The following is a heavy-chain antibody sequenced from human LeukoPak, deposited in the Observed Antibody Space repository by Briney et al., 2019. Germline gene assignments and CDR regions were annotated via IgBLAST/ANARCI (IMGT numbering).Heavy chain of an antibody. CDR1: GFTFSSYW. V-gene: IGHV3-74*01. Sequence: PGGSLRLSCAASGFTFSSYWMHWVRQGPGEGLVWVSRINSDGKSTSYADSVKGRFTISRDNARNTLYLQMNSLRAEDTAVYFCATKKVATGDWYFDPWGQGTLVTVSS. J-gene: IGHJ5*02. D-gene: IGHD2-21*01. CDR2: INSDGKST. CDR3: ATKKVATGDWYFDP.